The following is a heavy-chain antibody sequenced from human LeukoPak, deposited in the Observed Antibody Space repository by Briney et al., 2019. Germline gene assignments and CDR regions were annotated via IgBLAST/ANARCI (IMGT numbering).Heavy chain of an antibody. D-gene: IGHD4/OR15-4a*01. CDR3: VRIPNSANFPNWFDP. V-gene: IGHV3-21*01. J-gene: IGHJ5*02. CDR1: GFTYSTST. Sequence: GGSLRLXCAASGFTYSTSTMNRVRQAPGKGLESMSSISGSSDKIYYADSVKGRSTISRDNAKDSLYLQMNSLRAEDTAMYYCVRIPNSANFPNWFDPWGQGTLVTVSS. CDR2: ISGSSDKI.